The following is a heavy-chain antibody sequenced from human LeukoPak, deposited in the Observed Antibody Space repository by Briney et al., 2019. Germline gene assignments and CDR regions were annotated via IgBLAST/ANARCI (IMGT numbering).Heavy chain of an antibody. Sequence: GGSLRLSCAASGFTFSNYYMSWIRQAPGKGLEWVSYISSSATTMYYADSVKDRFIISRDNSKNTLYLQMNSLRAEDTAVYYCAKEVSSSSGGFDYWGQGTLVTVSS. D-gene: IGHD6-6*01. CDR3: AKEVSSSSGGFDY. CDR1: GFTFSNYY. CDR2: ISSSATTM. V-gene: IGHV3-11*01. J-gene: IGHJ4*02.